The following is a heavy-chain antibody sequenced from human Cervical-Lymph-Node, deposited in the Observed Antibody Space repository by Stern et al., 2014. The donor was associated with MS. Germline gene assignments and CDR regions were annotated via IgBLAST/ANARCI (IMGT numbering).Heavy chain of an antibody. J-gene: IGHJ4*02. D-gene: IGHD5-24*01. V-gene: IGHV1-69*01. CDR2: IIPMFGTA. Sequence: VQLVDSGAEVRKPGSSGKVSCKASGDTFGTYTFSWVRHDPGQGLEWMGGIIPMFGTANYAQKFQGTVTITADESTNTAYMELSSLRSEDTAVYYCVREGKGRDGYNNPFDYWGQGTLVTVSS. CDR1: GDTFGTYT. CDR3: VREGKGRDGYNNPFDY.